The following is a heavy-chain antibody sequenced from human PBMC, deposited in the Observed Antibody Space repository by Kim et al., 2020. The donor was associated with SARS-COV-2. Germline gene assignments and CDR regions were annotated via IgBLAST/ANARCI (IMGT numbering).Heavy chain of an antibody. V-gene: IGHV3-33*01. Sequence: EDSVKGRFTLSRDNSKNTLYLQRIILRAEDTAVYYCARTLVLSGYYGMDVWGQGTTVTVSS. D-gene: IGHD3-10*01. CDR3: ARTLVLSGYYGMDV. J-gene: IGHJ6*02.